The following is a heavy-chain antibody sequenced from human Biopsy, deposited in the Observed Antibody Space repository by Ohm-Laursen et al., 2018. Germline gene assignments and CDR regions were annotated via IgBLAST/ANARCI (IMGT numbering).Heavy chain of an antibody. J-gene: IGHJ5*02. CDR3: ARHPTGFWFDP. CDR2: IYNTETT. CDR1: GGSTSSSSTYY. V-gene: IGHV4-39*01. Sequence: SDTLSLTCAVSGGSTSSSSTYYWAWLRQPPGKGLEWIGSIYNTETTFYNPSLKSRVTISIDTSTNQFSLKVSSVTAADTALYFCARHPTGFWFDPWGHGTLVTVSS.